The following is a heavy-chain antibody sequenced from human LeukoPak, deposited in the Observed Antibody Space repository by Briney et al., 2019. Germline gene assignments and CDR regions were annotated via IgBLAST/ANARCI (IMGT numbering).Heavy chain of an antibody. CDR1: GYTFTSYG. Sequence: ASVKVSCKASGYTFTSYGISWVRQAPGQGLEWMGWISAYNGNTNYAQKLQGRVTMTTDTSTSTAYMELRSLRSDDTAVYYCARAASNYVWGSYRYLYWGQGTLVTVSS. V-gene: IGHV1-18*01. CDR3: ARAASNYVWGSYRYLY. CDR2: ISAYNGNT. D-gene: IGHD3-16*02. J-gene: IGHJ4*02.